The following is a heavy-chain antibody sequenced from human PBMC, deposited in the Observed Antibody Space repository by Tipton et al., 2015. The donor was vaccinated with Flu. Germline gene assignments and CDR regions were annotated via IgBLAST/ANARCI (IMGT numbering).Heavy chain of an antibody. J-gene: IGHJ4*02. D-gene: IGHD3-10*01. CDR1: GYTFTSYY. V-gene: IGHV1-46*01. CDR2: INPSGGST. Sequence: QLVQSGAEVKKPGASVKVSCKASGYTFTSYYMHWVRQAPGQGLEWMGIINPSGGSTSYAQKFQGRVTMTRDTSTSTVYMELSSLRSEDTAVYYCARGLLWFGELLGLLPFFDYWGQGTLVTVSS. CDR3: ARGLLWFGELLGLLPFFDY.